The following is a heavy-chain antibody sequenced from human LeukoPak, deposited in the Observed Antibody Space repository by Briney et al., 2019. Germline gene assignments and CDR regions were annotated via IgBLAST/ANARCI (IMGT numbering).Heavy chain of an antibody. CDR3: ARVYLQLLWSPNDAFDI. J-gene: IGHJ3*02. Sequence: SETLSLTCTVSGGSVSSADYYWSWIRQPPGKGLEWIGEINHSGSTNYNPSLKSRVTISVDTSKNQFSLKLSSVTAADTAVYYCARVYLQLLWSPNDAFDIWGQGTMVTVSS. CDR2: INHSGST. CDR1: GGSVSSADYY. D-gene: IGHD3-10*01. V-gene: IGHV4-34*01.